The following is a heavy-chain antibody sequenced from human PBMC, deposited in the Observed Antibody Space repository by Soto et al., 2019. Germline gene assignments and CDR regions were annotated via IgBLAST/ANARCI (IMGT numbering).Heavy chain of an antibody. V-gene: IGHV3-23*01. Sequence: GGSLRLSCAASGFTFSSYAMSWVRQAPGKGLEWVSAISGSGGSTYYADSVKGRFTISRDNSKNTLYLQMNSLRAEDTAVSYCEKDGSGTYWRYYGIDVWGQGTTVTVSS. CDR1: GFTFSSYA. D-gene: IGHD3-10*01. CDR2: ISGSGGST. CDR3: EKDGSGTYWRYYGIDV. J-gene: IGHJ6*02.